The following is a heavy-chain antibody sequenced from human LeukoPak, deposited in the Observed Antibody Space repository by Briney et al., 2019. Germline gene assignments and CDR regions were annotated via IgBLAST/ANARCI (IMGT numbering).Heavy chain of an antibody. Sequence: ASVKVSCKASGYTFTSYAMSWVRQAPGQGLEWMGWINTNTGNPTYAQGFTGRFVFSLDTSVSTAYLEISSLKAEDTAVYYCAIAKGGCSSTSSLYRCWFDAWGQGTLVTVSS. CDR3: AIAKGGCSSTSSLYRCWFDA. CDR1: GYTFTSYA. D-gene: IGHD2-2*01. V-gene: IGHV7-4-1*02. CDR2: INTNTGNP. J-gene: IGHJ5*02.